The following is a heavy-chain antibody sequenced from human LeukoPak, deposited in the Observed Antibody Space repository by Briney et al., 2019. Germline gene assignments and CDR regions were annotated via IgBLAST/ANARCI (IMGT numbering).Heavy chain of an antibody. CDR1: GFTFTTYW. J-gene: IGHJ4*02. D-gene: IGHD2-15*01. V-gene: IGHV3-7*01. CDR2: INQVGSSK. CDR3: AREEVVVGRDFDY. Sequence: GGSLRLSCAASGFTFTTYWMGWVRQAPGKGPEWVANINQVGSSKYFVDSVKGRFIISRDNAKNSLYLQMNSLRAEDTAFYYCAREEVVVGRDFDYWGQGTLVTVSS.